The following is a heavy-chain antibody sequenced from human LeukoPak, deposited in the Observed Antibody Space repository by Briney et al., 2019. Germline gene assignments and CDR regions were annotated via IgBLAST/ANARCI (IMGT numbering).Heavy chain of an antibody. CDR1: GGSFSGYH. CDR3: ARSSSSWYFWFDP. CDR2: INHSGST. Sequence: SETLSLTCAVYGGSFSGYHWSWIRQPPGKGLEWIGEINHSGSTNYNPSLKSRVTISVDTSKNQFSLKLTSVTAADAAVYYCARSSSSWYFWFDPWGQGTLVTVSS. V-gene: IGHV4-34*01. J-gene: IGHJ5*02. D-gene: IGHD6-13*01.